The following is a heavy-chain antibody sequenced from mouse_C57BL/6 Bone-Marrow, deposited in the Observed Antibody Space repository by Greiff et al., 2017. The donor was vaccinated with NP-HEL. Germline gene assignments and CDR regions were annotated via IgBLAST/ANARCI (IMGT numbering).Heavy chain of an antibody. Sequence: EVKLVESGGDLVKPGGSLKLSCAASGFTFSSYGMSLVRPSPDKRLEWVATISSGGCYTYYPDSVKGRFTISRDNAKNTLYLQRSSLKSEDTAMYYCASPYEYDVAWFAYWGQGTLVTVSA. CDR2: ISSGGCYT. J-gene: IGHJ3*01. D-gene: IGHD2-4*01. CDR3: ASPYEYDVAWFAY. V-gene: IGHV5-6*02. CDR1: GFTFSSYG.